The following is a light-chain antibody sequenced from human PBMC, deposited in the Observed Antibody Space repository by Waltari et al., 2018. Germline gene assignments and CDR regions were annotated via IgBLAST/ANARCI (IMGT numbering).Light chain of an antibody. CDR2: GNS. Sequence: QSVLTQPPSVSGAPGQRVTISCIGSSSNIGAGSVVPWHFQLPSTAPKLLLYGNSDRPSGVPDRFSASKTGAFASLDITGLQAEDEAVYYCQSYDTDLSGWVFGGGTTVTVL. J-gene: IGLJ3*02. V-gene: IGLV1-40*01. CDR3: QSYDTDLSGWV. CDR1: SSNIGAGSV.